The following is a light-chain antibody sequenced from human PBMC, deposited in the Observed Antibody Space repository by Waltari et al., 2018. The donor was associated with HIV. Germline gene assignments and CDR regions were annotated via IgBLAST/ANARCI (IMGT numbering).Light chain of an antibody. CDR3: ATYKTTTTPHVV. CDR2: EAQ. V-gene: IGLV2-14*01. Sequence: QSALTQPASVSWSPGQSIAISCTGTSSDVGAYNFVSWYQQHPDKAPKLLIDEAQHQPAGVSDRLSGSKSGNTAALTISGLQAEDEADYYCATYKTTTTPHVVFGGGTRLSVL. CDR1: SSDVGAYNF. J-gene: IGLJ2*01.